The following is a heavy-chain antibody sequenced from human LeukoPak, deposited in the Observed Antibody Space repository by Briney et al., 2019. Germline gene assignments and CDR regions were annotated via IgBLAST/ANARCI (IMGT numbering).Heavy chain of an antibody. J-gene: IGHJ6*02. CDR3: ASWEGYYYYGMDV. CDR2: ISSSSSYI. D-gene: IGHD1-26*01. V-gene: IGHV3-21*01. Sequence: GGSLRLSCAASGFTFSSYSMNWVRQAPGKGLEWVSSISSSSSYIYYADSVKGRFTISRDNAKNSLYLQMNSLRAEDTAVYYCASWEGYYYYGMDVWGQGTTVTVSS. CDR1: GFTFSSYS.